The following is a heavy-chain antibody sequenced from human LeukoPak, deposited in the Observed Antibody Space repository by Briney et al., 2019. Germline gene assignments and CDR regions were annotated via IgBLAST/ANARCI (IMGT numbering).Heavy chain of an antibody. V-gene: IGHV1-2*02. CDR2: INPNSGGT. CDR1: GYTFTGYN. CDR3: ARDGHFDN. J-gene: IGHJ4*02. Sequence: GASVKVSCKASGYTFTGYNMQWLRQAPGQGLEWMGWINPNSGGTNYAQKFQGRATMTRDTSISTAYVELSRLRSDDTAVYYCARDGHFDNWGQGTLVTVSS.